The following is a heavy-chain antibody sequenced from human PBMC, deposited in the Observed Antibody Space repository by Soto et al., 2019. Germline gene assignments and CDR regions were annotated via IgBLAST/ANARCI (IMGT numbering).Heavy chain of an antibody. CDR1: GYSFTSYW. CDR2: IDPSDSYT. CDR3: ASRPHCSSTSCYDKYGMDV. J-gene: IGHJ6*02. D-gene: IGHD2-2*01. Sequence: PGESLKISCKGSGYSFTSYWISWVRQMPGKGLEWMGRIDPSDSYTNYSPSFQGHVTISADKSISTAYLQWSSLKASDTAVYYCASRPHCSSTSCYDKYGMDVWGQGTTVTVSS. V-gene: IGHV5-10-1*01.